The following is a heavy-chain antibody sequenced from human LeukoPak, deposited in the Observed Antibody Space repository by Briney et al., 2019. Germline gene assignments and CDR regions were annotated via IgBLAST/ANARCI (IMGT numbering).Heavy chain of an antibody. D-gene: IGHD5-24*01. CDR1: GGSFSGYY. CDR3: ARERRDAFNIDY. Sequence: PSETLSLTCAVYGGSFSGYYWSWIRQPPGKGLEWIGEINHSGSTNYNPSLKSRVTISVDTSKNQFSLKLSSVTAADTAVYYCARERRDAFNIDYWGQGTLVTVSS. J-gene: IGHJ4*02. V-gene: IGHV4-34*01. CDR2: INHSGST.